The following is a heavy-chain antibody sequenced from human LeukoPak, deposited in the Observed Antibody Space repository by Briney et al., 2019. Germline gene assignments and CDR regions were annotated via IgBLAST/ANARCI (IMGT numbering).Heavy chain of an antibody. Sequence: GGSLRLSCAASGFTVSSNYMSWVRQAPGKGLEWVSVIYSGGSTYYADSVKGRFTISRDNSKNTLYLQMNSLRAEDTAVYYCARSNSGYDWYYFDYWGQGTLVTVSS. CDR1: GFTVSSNY. CDR3: ARSNSGYDWYYFDY. V-gene: IGHV3-53*01. D-gene: IGHD5-12*01. J-gene: IGHJ4*02. CDR2: IYSGGST.